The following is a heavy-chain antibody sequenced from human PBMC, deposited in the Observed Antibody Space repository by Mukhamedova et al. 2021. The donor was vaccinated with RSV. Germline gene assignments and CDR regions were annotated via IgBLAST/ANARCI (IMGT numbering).Heavy chain of an antibody. CDR2: IDRSGGV. Sequence: WNWVRQSPGKGLEWIGQIDRSGGVTYNPSLKSRVSFSMDKSNNHFSLNLKSVTAADTATYHCARNHGSVSYDYWSQGSLVTVSS. CDR3: ARNHGSVSYDY. J-gene: IGHJ4*02. V-gene: IGHV4-4*02. D-gene: IGHD3-10*01.